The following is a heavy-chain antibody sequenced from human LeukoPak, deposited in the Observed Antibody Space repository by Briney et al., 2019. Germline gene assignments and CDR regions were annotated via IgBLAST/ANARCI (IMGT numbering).Heavy chain of an antibody. D-gene: IGHD2/OR15-2a*01. CDR2: INHSGST. J-gene: IGHJ4*02. V-gene: IGHV4-34*01. CDR1: GGSFSGYY. Sequence: SETLSLTCAVSGGSFSGYYWSWIRQPPGKGLEWIGEINHSGSTNYNPSLKSRVTISVDTSKNQFSLKVSSVTAADTAVYYCARGLDLGIYAYWGEGTLVTVSS. CDR3: ARGLDLGIYAY.